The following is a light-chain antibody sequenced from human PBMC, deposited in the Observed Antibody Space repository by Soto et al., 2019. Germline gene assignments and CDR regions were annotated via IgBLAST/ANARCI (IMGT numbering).Light chain of an antibody. J-gene: IGKJ5*01. CDR2: GAS. CDR3: QQLKSYVT. Sequence: DIQMTQSPFSLSASVGDRVTITCRTSQSISSDLNWYQQKTGRAPKLLIYGASTLQSGVPSRFSGSGSGTDFALTISSLQPEDFATYYCQQLKSYVTFGQGTRLEI. V-gene: IGKV1-9*01. CDR1: QSISSD.